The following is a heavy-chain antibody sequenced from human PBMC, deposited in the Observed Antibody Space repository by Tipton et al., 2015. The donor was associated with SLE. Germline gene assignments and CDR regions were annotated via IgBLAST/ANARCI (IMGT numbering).Heavy chain of an antibody. CDR3: ARYANWGQLHYFDY. Sequence: TLSLTCTVSGVSISTYYWSWIRQSPGKGLERIGFFYFSGSSQYNPSLKSRVAISADTSNNQFSLELRSVTAADTAVYYCARYANWGQLHYFDYWGQGTLVTVSS. J-gene: IGHJ4*02. D-gene: IGHD7-27*01. CDR2: FYFSGSS. CDR1: GVSISTYY. V-gene: IGHV4-59*01.